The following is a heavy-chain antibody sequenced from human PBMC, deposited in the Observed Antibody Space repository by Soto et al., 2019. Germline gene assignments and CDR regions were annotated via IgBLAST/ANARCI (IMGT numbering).Heavy chain of an antibody. CDR3: ARVRILSRLFRCFDY. J-gene: IGHJ4*02. V-gene: IGHV5-51*01. CDR2: VYVDDSDT. CDR1: GYRFTSYW. D-gene: IGHD3-10*01. Sequence: GESLKISCDDPGYRFTSYWIAWVRQTPGKGLEWMGIVYVDDSDTKYSPSFEGQVTISAHKSLNAAYLQRTSLRALDTAMYYCARVRILSRLFRCFDYWGQGTQVTVSS.